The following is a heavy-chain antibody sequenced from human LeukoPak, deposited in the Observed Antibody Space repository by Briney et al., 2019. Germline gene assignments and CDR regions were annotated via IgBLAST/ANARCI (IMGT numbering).Heavy chain of an antibody. Sequence: PGGSLRLSCAASGFTFDDYGMSWVRQAPGKGLEWVSGINWNGGSTGYADSVKGRFTISRDNAKNSLYLQMNSLRAEDTALYYCARAGFTMVRGVIIHLDYWGQGTLVTVSS. D-gene: IGHD3-10*01. CDR3: ARAGFTMVRGVIIHLDY. CDR1: GFTFDDYG. J-gene: IGHJ4*02. CDR2: INWNGGST. V-gene: IGHV3-20*04.